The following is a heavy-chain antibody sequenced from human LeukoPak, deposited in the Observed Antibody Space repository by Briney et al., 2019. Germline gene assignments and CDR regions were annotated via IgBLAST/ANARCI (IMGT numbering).Heavy chain of an antibody. J-gene: IGHJ4*02. Sequence: GGSLRLSCAASGFTVSSNYMSWVRQAPGKGLEWVSVIYSGGSTYYADSVKGRFTISRDNSKNTLYLQMNSLRAEDTAVYYCAKVKGGDTAMAIYFDYWGQGTLVTVSS. D-gene: IGHD5-18*01. CDR1: GFTVSSNY. CDR3: AKVKGGDTAMAIYFDY. CDR2: IYSGGST. V-gene: IGHV3-53*01.